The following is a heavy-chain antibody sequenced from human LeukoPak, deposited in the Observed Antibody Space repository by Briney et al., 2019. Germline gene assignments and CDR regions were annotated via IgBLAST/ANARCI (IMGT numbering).Heavy chain of an antibody. CDR2: ISSSSSYI. V-gene: IGHV3-21*01. CDR1: ALTFSSYS. CDR3: ATNHIVVVPAARAFDI. J-gene: IGHJ3*02. Sequence: GGSLRLSCAASALTFSSYSMNWVRQAPGKGLEWVSSISSSSSYIYYADSVKGRFTISRDNAKNSLYLQMNSLRAEDTAVYYCATNHIVVVPAARAFDIWGQGTMVTVSS. D-gene: IGHD2-2*01.